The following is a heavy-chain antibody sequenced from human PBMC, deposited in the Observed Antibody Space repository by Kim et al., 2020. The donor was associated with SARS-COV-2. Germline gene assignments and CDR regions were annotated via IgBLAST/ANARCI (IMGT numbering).Heavy chain of an antibody. D-gene: IGHD3-10*01. Sequence: GESLKISCKGSGYSFTSYWIGWVRQMPGKGLEWMGIIYPGDSDTRYSPSFQGQVTISADKSISTAYLQWSSLKASDTAMYYCARREYYGSGRYYQTGLFWFDPWGQGTLVTVSS. V-gene: IGHV5-51*01. CDR2: IYPGDSDT. CDR1: GYSFTSYW. J-gene: IGHJ5*02. CDR3: ARREYYGSGRYYQTGLFWFDP.